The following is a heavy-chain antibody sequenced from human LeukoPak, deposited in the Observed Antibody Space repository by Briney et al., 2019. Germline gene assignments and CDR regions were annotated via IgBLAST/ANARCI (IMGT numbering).Heavy chain of an antibody. CDR2: IYHTGST. CDR1: GGSVSDYY. Sequence: PSETLSLTCPISGGSVSDYYWSWIRQSPGKGLEWIGYIYHTGSTSYSPSLKSRVTISADTSQNQFSLKLSSVTAADTAVYYCASRKLGNDYWGQGTLVTVSS. J-gene: IGHJ4*02. D-gene: IGHD7-27*01. CDR3: ASRKLGNDY. V-gene: IGHV4-59*02.